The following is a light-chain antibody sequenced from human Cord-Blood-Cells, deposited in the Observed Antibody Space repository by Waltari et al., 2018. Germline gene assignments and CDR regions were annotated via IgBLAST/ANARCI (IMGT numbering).Light chain of an antibody. CDR2: DAS. CDR3: QQYDKLLFT. Sequence: QMPQSPSSLSASVGDRLTITCQASQDISNYLNWYQQKPEKAPKLLIYDASNLETGVPSRCSGSGSVTDFTFTISSLQPEDIATYYCQQYDKLLFTGGPGTKVDIK. J-gene: IGKJ3*01. V-gene: IGKV1-33*01. CDR1: QDISNY.